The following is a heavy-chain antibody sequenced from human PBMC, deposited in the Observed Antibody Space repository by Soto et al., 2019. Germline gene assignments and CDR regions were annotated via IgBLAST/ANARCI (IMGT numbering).Heavy chain of an antibody. CDR2: ISGSGART. V-gene: IGHV3-23*01. D-gene: IGHD3-3*01. Sequence: GGSLRLSCAVSGVIVSNYAMSWVRQAPGKGLEWVTSISGSGARTYYADSVKGRITTSRDNSKNTLFLQVSSLRDEDTAVYFCARGDSYYDFGIECWGQGTVVTVSS. CDR1: GVIVSNYA. CDR3: ARGDSYYDFGIEC. J-gene: IGHJ4*02.